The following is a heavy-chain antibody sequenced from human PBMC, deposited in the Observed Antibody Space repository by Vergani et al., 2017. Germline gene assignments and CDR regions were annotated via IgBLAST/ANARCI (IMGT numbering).Heavy chain of an antibody. D-gene: IGHD2-2*01. CDR3: AXDLYCSSTSCPDYYGMDV. Sequence: QVQLVQSGAEVKKPGASVKVSCKASGYTFTSYGISWVRLAPGQGLEWMGWISAYNGNTNYAQKLQGRVTMTTDTSTSTAYMELRSLRSDDTAVYYCAXDLYCSSTSCPDYYGMDVWGQGTTVTVSS. CDR2: ISAYNGNT. CDR1: GYTFTSYG. V-gene: IGHV1-18*01. J-gene: IGHJ6*02.